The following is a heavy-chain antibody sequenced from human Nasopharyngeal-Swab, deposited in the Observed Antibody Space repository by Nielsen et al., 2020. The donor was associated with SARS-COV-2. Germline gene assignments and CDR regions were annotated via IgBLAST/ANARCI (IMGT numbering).Heavy chain of an antibody. CDR3: ARSRWLRGNFDY. Sequence: SETLSLTCTVSGGSISSSSYYWGWIRQPPGKGLEWIGYIYYSGSTNYNPSLKSRVTISVDTSQNQFSLKLSSVTAADTAVYYCARSRWLRGNFDYWGQGTLVTVSS. J-gene: IGHJ4*02. V-gene: IGHV4-61*05. CDR2: IYYSGST. D-gene: IGHD5-12*01. CDR1: GGSISSSSYY.